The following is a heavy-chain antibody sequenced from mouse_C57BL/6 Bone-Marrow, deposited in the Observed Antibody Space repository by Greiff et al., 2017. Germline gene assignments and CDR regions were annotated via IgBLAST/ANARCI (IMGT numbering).Heavy chain of an antibody. D-gene: IGHD1-1*01. Sequence: QVQLQQPGAELVKPGASVKVSCKASGYTFTSYWMHWVKQRPGHGLEWIGRINPSDSDTNYNQKFKGKATLTVDKSSSTAYMQLSSLTSEESAVYYCTIGDGSSDLYFDGGGTGATVTVAS. V-gene: IGHV1-74*01. CDR1: GYTFTSYW. J-gene: IGHJ1*03. CDR3: TIGDGSSDLYFDG. CDR2: INPSDSDT.